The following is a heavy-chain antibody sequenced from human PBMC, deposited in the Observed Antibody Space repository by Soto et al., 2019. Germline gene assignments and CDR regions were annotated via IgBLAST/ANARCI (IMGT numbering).Heavy chain of an antibody. D-gene: IGHD3-16*01. CDR2: ISYGGST. J-gene: IGHJ4*02. V-gene: IGHV4-59*11. CDR3: ARADPDASVGY. CDR1: GGSMSSHY. Sequence: SETLSLTCTVSGGSMSSHYWTWLRQPPGKGLEWIGYISYGGSTYYNPSLKSRVTISADTSRNQFSLKLSSVIAADTAVYYCARADPDASVGYWGQGTLVTVSS.